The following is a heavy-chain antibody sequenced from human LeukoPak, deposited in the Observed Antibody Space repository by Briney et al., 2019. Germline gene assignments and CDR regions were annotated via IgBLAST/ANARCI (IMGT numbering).Heavy chain of an antibody. Sequence: ASVKVSCKASGFTFTSSAMQWVRQARGQRLEWIGWMVVGSGNTNYAQKFQERVTTTRDMSTSTAYMELSSLRSEDTAVYYCAAETGDRLRVDYWGQGTLVTVSS. D-gene: IGHD7-27*01. J-gene: IGHJ4*02. V-gene: IGHV1-58*02. CDR2: MVVGSGNT. CDR3: AAETGDRLRVDY. CDR1: GFTFTSSA.